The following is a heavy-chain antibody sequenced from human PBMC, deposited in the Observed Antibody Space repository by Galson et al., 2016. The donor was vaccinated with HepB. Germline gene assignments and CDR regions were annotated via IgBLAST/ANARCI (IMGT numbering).Heavy chain of an antibody. D-gene: IGHD3-22*01. J-gene: IGHJ4*02. CDR3: PKDRIDYYKPFDY. Sequence: SLRLSCAASGFTFSNYAMSWVRQAPGKGLEWVSSISGSGSNTYYADSVKGRFTISRDNSKNTLYLHLNSLRAEDTAVYYCPKDRIDYYKPFDYWGQGALVTVSS. CDR2: ISGSGSNT. CDR1: GFTFSNYA. V-gene: IGHV3-23*01.